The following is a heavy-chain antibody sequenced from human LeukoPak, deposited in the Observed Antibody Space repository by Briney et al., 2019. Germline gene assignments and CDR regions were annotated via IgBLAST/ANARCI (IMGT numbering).Heavy chain of an antibody. CDR3: AKDNIALGAPNCFDY. CDR2: ISGAGGST. Sequence: GGSLRLSCAASGFIFNSYAMSCVRQAPGKGLEWVSAISGAGGSTYYADSVKGRFTISRDNSKNTLYLQMSSLRVEDTAVYYCAKDNIALGAPNCFDYWGQGTLVTVSS. CDR1: GFIFNSYA. D-gene: IGHD1-26*01. V-gene: IGHV3-23*01. J-gene: IGHJ4*02.